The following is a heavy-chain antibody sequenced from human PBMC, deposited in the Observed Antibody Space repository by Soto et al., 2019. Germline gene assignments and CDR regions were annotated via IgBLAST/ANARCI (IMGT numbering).Heavy chain of an antibody. CDR1: GFTFSSYG. V-gene: IGHV3-33*01. J-gene: IGHJ6*02. CDR3: ASIAAAGTWYYYYGMDV. CDR2: IWYDGSNK. D-gene: IGHD6-13*01. Sequence: LRLSCAASGFTFSSYGMHWVRQAPGKGLEWVAVIWYDGSNKYYADSVKGRFTISRDNSKNTLYLQMNSLRAEDTAVYYCASIAAAGTWYYYYGMDVWGQGTKVTVYS.